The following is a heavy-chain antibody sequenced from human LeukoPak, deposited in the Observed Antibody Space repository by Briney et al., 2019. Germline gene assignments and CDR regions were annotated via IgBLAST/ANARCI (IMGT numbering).Heavy chain of an antibody. D-gene: IGHD4-23*01. Sequence: PGGSLRLSCAASGFTLSSYSMNWVRQAPGKGLEWVSSISSSSSYIYYADSVKGRFTISRDNAKNSLYLQMNSLRAEDTAVYYCARDPIYGGTVPYYFDYWGQGTLVTVSS. V-gene: IGHV3-21*01. CDR3: ARDPIYGGTVPYYFDY. CDR1: GFTLSSYS. J-gene: IGHJ4*02. CDR2: ISSSSSYI.